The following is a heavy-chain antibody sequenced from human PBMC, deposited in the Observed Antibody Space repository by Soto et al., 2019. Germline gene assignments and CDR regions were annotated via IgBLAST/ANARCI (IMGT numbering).Heavy chain of an antibody. CDR1: GFTFGNYW. Sequence: GGSLRLSCAASGFTFGNYWMHWVRQAPVKGPEWVSRMTSDGRTIQYADSVKGRFTVSRDNAKNTLYLQMNSLRVEDTAVYYCARAEVDYWGPGTLVTVSS. CDR3: ARAEVDY. V-gene: IGHV3-74*03. CDR2: MTSDGRTI. J-gene: IGHJ4*02.